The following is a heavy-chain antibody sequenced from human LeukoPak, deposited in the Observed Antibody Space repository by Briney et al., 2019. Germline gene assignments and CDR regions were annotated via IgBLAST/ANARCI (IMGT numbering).Heavy chain of an antibody. Sequence: GGSLRLSCAASGLTFSSYAMSWVRQAPGKGLEWVSAISGSGGSTYYADSVKGRLTISRDNSKNTLYLQMNSLRAEDTAVYYCAKLASSGWTQFDYWGQGTLVTVSS. D-gene: IGHD6-19*01. CDR2: ISGSGGST. CDR1: GLTFSSYA. CDR3: AKLASSGWTQFDY. J-gene: IGHJ4*02. V-gene: IGHV3-23*01.